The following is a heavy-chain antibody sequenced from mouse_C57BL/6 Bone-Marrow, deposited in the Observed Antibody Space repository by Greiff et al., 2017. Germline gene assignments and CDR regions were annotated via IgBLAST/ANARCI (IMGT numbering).Heavy chain of an antibody. J-gene: IGHJ2*01. CDR1: GYTFTSYW. CDR3: ARGSGPFAY. V-gene: IGHV1-50*01. CDR2: IDPSDSYT. D-gene: IGHD3-2*02. Sequence: QVQLQQPGAELVKPGASVKLSCKASGYTFTSYWMQWVKQRPGQGLEWIGEIDPSDSYTNYNQKFKGKATLTVDTSSSTAYMQLSSLTSEDAAVYYFARGSGPFAYWGQGTTLTVSS.